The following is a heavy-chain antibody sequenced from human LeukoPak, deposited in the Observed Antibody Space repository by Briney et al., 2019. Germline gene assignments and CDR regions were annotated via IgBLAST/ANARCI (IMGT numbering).Heavy chain of an antibody. CDR2: INPNSGGT. CDR1: GYTFTGYY. CDR3: ARVSGSHGGDF. J-gene: IGHJ4*02. Sequence: ASVKVSCKASGYTFTGYYMHWVRQAPGQGLEWMGWINPNSGGTNYAQKFQGRVTMTRDTSISTAYMELSSLRSEDTAVYYCARVSGSHGGDFWGQGTLVTVSS. V-gene: IGHV1-2*02. D-gene: IGHD1-26*01.